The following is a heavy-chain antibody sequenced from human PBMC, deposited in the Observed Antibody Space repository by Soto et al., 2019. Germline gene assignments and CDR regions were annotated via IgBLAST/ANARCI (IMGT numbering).Heavy chain of an antibody. J-gene: IGHJ6*03. CDR2: ISSSSSYI. D-gene: IGHD3-9*01. V-gene: IGHV3-21*01. CDR3: AREGGLVELDPWSEDYYYYYMDV. Sequence: GGSLRLSCAASGFTFSSYSMNWVRQAPGKGLEWVSSISSSSSYIYYADSVKGRFTISRDNAKNSLYLQMNSLRAEDTAVYYCAREGGLVELDPWSEDYYYYYMDVWGKGTTVTVSS. CDR1: GFTFSSYS.